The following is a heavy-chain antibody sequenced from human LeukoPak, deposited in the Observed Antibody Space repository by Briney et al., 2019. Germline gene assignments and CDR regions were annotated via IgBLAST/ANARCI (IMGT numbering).Heavy chain of an antibody. CDR2: IKSDGSST. CDR3: ARDQLYCTGGTCYFDY. D-gene: IGHD2-8*02. CDR1: GFTFSNYW. J-gene: IGHJ4*02. Sequence: GGSLRLSCAASGFTFSNYWMNWVRQAPGKGLVWVSRIKSDGSSTSYADSVKGRFTISRDNAKNTLYLQMNSLRAEDTAVYYCARDQLYCTGGTCYFDYWGQGTLVTVSS. V-gene: IGHV3-74*01.